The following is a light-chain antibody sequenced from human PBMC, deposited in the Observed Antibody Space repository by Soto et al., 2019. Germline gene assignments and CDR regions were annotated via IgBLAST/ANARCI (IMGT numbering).Light chain of an antibody. V-gene: IGKV3-15*01. CDR3: QQYYNWRPR. CDR1: QSISSS. Sequence: VVMTHSPATLSVSPWDTATLSCRASQSISSSLAWYQQKPGQPPRLLIYGASTRATGVPAGFSGSGSGTEFTLTISRLQSEDFAVYYCQQYYNWRPRFGQGTKVDIK. J-gene: IGKJ1*01. CDR2: GAS.